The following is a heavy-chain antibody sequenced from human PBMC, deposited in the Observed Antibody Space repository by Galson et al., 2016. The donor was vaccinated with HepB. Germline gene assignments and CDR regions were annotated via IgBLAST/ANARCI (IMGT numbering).Heavy chain of an antibody. D-gene: IGHD3-16*01. CDR1: GFSFSTSG. Sequence: SLRLSCAASGFSFSTSGMSWVRQTPGRGLEWVSGISGNVGTTHYADSVKGRFTISRDNSKNTLYLYMSSLRAGDRAVYYCGKHGGFDYWGQGALVTVSS. J-gene: IGHJ4*02. CDR3: GKHGGFDY. V-gene: IGHV3-23*01. CDR2: ISGNVGTT.